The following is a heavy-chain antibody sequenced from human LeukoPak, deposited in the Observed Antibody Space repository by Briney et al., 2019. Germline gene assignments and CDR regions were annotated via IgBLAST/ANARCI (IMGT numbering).Heavy chain of an antibody. D-gene: IGHD3-22*01. V-gene: IGHV1-2*02. CDR1: GYTFTGYY. J-gene: IGHJ4*02. Sequence: ASVKVSCKASGYTFTGYYMHWVRQAPGQGLEWMGWINPNSGGTNYAQKFQGRVTMTRDTSISTAHMELSRLRSDDTAVYYCATARYYYDSSGYYSHYFDYWGQGTLVTVSS. CDR2: INPNSGGT. CDR3: ATARYYYDSSGYYSHYFDY.